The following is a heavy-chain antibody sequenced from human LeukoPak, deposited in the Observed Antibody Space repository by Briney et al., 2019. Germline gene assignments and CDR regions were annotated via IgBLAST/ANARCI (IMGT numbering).Heavy chain of an antibody. CDR2: ISGLGGST. CDR1: GFTFSNYA. D-gene: IGHD3-3*01. Sequence: GGSLRLSCAASGFTFSNYAMSWVRQAPGKGLEWVSVISGLGGSTYYADSVKGRFTTSRDNSKNTLFLQLNSLRAEDTAVYYCAKDLGVRRRVPYYFDYCGQGTLVTVSS. J-gene: IGHJ4*02. V-gene: IGHV3-23*01. CDR3: AKDLGVRRRVPYYFDY.